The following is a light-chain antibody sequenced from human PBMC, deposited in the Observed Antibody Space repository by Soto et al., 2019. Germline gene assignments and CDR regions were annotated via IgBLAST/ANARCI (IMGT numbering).Light chain of an antibody. CDR3: KQSYSTPIT. J-gene: IGKJ5*01. CDR1: QGIRND. CDR2: AAS. Sequence: QMTPSPSSLAASVGDRVTITCRASQGIRNDLGWYQQKPGKAHKLLIYAASSLQSGVQSRFSGSGSGTDFTLTIRSLQPEDFATYYCKQSYSTPITFGQGTRLEIK. V-gene: IGKV1-39*01.